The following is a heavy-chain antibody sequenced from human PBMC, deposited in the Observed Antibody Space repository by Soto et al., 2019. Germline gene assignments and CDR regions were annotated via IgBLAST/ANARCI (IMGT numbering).Heavy chain of an antibody. J-gene: IGHJ5*02. CDR2: ISGSGGST. CDR3: AGGRDTVVRGVMNWFDP. CDR1: GFTLSSYA. D-gene: IGHD3-10*01. Sequence: GGALSLSCSGSGFTLSSYAMSWVRQGPGKELDWDAAISGSGGSTYYADSVKGRFTISRDNSKNTLYLQMNSLRAEDTAVYYCAGGRDTVVRGVMNWFDPWGQGTLVTVSS. V-gene: IGHV3-23*01.